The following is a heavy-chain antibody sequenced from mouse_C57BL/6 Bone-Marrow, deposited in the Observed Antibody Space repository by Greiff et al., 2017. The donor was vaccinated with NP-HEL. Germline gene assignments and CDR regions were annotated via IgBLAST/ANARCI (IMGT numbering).Heavy chain of an antibody. J-gene: IGHJ3*01. Sequence: EVQLQQSGAELVRPGASVKLSCTASGFNIKDDYMHWVKQRPEQGLEWIGWIDPENGDTEYASKFQGKATITADTSSNTAYLQLSSLTSEDTAVYYCTGVLLCFAYWGQGTLVTVSA. CDR1: GFNIKDDY. V-gene: IGHV14-4*01. CDR2: IDPENGDT. CDR3: TGVLLCFAY. D-gene: IGHD2-1*01.